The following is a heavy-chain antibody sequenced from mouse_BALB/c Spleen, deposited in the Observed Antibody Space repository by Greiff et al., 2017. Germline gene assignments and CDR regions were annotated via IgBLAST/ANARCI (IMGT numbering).Heavy chain of an antibody. Sequence: VQLQQSGAELAKPGASVKMSCKASGYTFTSYWMHWVKQRPGQGLEWIGYINPSTGYTEYNQKFKDKATLTADKSSSTAYMQLSSLTSEDSAVYYCARNRHGDYWGQGTTLTVSS. CDR1: GYTFTSYW. CDR3: ARNRHGDY. J-gene: IGHJ2*01. D-gene: IGHD3-1*01. CDR2: INPSTGYT. V-gene: IGHV1-7*01.